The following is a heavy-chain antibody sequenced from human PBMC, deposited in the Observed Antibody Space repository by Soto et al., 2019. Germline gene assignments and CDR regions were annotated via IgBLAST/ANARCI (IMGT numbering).Heavy chain of an antibody. CDR3: ARRSTSATYFDY. CDR2: IYYSGST. J-gene: IGHJ4*02. Sequence: QVQLQESGPGLVKPSQTLSLTCTVSGASISSGGYYWSWIRQHPGKGRGWIGYIYYSGSTYYTPPRKSXVXXXVXXSKNHFSLKLSSVTAADTAVYYCARRSTSATYFDYWGQGTLVTVSS. V-gene: IGHV4-31*03. CDR1: GASISSGGYY. D-gene: IGHD2-2*01.